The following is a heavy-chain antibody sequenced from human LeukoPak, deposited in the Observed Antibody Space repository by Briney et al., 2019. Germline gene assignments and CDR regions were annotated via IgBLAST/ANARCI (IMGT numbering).Heavy chain of an antibody. CDR2: IYHSGST. D-gene: IGHD1-26*01. V-gene: IGHV4-4*02. J-gene: IGHJ5*02. CDR1: GGSISSSNW. Sequence: SETLSLTCAVSGGSISSSNWWSWVRQPPGKGLEWIGEIYHSGSTNYNPSLKSRVTISVDKSKNQFSLKLSSVTAADTAVYYCARSSYSGSYGWFDPWGQGTLVTVSS. CDR3: ARSSYSGSYGWFDP.